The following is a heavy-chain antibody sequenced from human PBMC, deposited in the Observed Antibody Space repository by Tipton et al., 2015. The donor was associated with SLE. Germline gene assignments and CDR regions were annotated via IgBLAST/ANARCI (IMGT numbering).Heavy chain of an antibody. V-gene: IGHV4-4*02. CDR1: GDSITSITRTNW. CDR3: ARFPTYYFDL. J-gene: IGHJ4*02. Sequence: TLSLTCTVSGDSITSITRTNWWSWVRQPPGKGLEWIGEIYHSGSTNYKPSLKSRVIISVDKSKNQFSLKLTPVTAADTAVYYCARFPTYYFDLWGQGTLVTVSS. CDR2: IYHSGST.